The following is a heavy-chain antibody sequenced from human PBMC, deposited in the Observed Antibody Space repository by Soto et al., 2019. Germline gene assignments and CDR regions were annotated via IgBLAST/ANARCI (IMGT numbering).Heavy chain of an antibody. CDR2: IYYSGST. Sequence: QVQLQESGPGLVKPSETLSLTCTVSNDSISTYYWTWIRQPPGKGLEWIGFIYYSGSTNYNPSLQSRVTISVDTSKNQFSVKMNSVTAADTAVYYCARPGRDWGALHYWGQGTLVTVSS. D-gene: IGHD7-27*01. V-gene: IGHV4-59*08. CDR1: NDSISTYY. J-gene: IGHJ4*02. CDR3: ARPGRDWGALHY.